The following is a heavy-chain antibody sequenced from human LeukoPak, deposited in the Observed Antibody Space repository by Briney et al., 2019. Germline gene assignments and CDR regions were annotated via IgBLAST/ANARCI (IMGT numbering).Heavy chain of an antibody. CDR2: INHSGST. D-gene: IGHD3-3*02. Sequence: SETLSLTCAVYGGSFSGYYWSWIRQPPGKGLEWIGEINHSGSTNYNPSLKSGVTISVDTSKNQFSLKLSSMTAADTAVYYCARSLALLRYIDFWGQGTLVTVSS. CDR3: ARSLALLRYIDF. CDR1: GGSFSGYY. J-gene: IGHJ4*02. V-gene: IGHV4-34*01.